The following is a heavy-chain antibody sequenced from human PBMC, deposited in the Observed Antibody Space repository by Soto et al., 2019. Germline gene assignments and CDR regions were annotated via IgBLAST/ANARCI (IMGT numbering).Heavy chain of an antibody. Sequence: QPGGSLRLSCAASGFTFSSYAMSWVRQAPGKGLEWVSAISGSGGSTYYADSVKGRFTISRDNSKNTLYLQMNSLRAEDTAVYYCAKVGITMIVVVIKLVYFDYWGQGTLVTVSS. J-gene: IGHJ4*02. CDR2: ISGSGGST. CDR1: GFTFSSYA. D-gene: IGHD3-22*01. CDR3: AKVGITMIVVVIKLVYFDY. V-gene: IGHV3-23*01.